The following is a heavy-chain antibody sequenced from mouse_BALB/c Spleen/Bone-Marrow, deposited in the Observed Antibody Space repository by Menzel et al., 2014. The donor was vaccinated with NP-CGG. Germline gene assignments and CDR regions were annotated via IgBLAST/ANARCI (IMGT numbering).Heavy chain of an antibody. V-gene: IGHV3-8*02. Sequence: ESGPSLVKPSQTLSLTCSVTGDSITSGYWNWIRKFPGNKLEYMGYMSYSGSTYYNPSLKSRISITRDTSKNQYYLQLNSVTTEDTATYYCARGGGSSYNYAMDYWGQGTSVTVSS. CDR1: GDSITSGY. CDR2: MSYSGST. CDR3: ARGGGSSYNYAMDY. J-gene: IGHJ4*01. D-gene: IGHD1-1*01.